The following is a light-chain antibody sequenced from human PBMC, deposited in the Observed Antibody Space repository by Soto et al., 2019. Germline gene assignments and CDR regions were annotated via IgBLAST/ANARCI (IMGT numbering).Light chain of an antibody. CDR3: QQANSFPLT. CDR1: QGISSC. Sequence: DIQMTQSPSSVSASVGDRVTITCRSSQGISSCLAWYQQKPGKAHKLLIYAASSLQSGVPSRFSGSGSGTDFTLAISSLQPEDFATYYCQQANSFPLTFGGGTKVQIK. V-gene: IGKV1-12*01. J-gene: IGKJ4*01. CDR2: AAS.